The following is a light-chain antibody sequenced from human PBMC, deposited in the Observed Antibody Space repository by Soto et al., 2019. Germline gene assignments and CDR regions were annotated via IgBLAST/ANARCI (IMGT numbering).Light chain of an antibody. CDR3: QQYGNVRSYT. CDR1: QDISKY. Sequence: DIQMTQSPSSLSASVGDRVTITCQASQDISKYLNWYQQKPGKAPKLLIYDASNLETGVPSRFSGSGSGTDFTFTISSLQPEDLATDYCQQYGNVRSYTFGQGTRLEIK. J-gene: IGKJ2*01. V-gene: IGKV1-33*01. CDR2: DAS.